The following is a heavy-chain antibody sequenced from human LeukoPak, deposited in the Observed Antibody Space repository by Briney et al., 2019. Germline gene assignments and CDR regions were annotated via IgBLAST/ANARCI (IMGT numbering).Heavy chain of an antibody. CDR1: GYTFTSYA. Sequence: ASVKVSCKASGYTFTSYAMNWVRQAPGQRLEWMGWINAGNGNTKYSQKFQGRVTITRDTSASTAYMELSSLRSEDTAVYYCARDGEVYYDFWSGYRPAYYFDYWGQGTLVTVSS. CDR2: INAGNGNT. D-gene: IGHD3-3*01. V-gene: IGHV1-3*01. J-gene: IGHJ4*02. CDR3: ARDGEVYYDFWSGYRPAYYFDY.